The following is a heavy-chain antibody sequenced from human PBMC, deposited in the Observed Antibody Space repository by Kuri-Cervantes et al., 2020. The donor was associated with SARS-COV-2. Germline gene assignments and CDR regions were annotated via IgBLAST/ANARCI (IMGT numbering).Heavy chain of an antibody. D-gene: IGHD3-3*01. CDR1: GYTFTTYG. V-gene: IGHV1-18*01. J-gene: IGHJ4*02. CDR2: ISTYNGNT. CDR3: ALSTVLRMYYFDY. Sequence: ASVKVSCKASGYTFTTYGISWVRQAPGRGLEWMGWISTYNGNTNYAQILQGRVTMTTDTSTSTAYMELRSLRSFDTAVYYCALSTVLRMYYFDYWGQGTLVTVSS.